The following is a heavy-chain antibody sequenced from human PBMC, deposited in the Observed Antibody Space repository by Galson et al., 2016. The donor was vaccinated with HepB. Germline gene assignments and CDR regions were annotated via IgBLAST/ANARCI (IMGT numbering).Heavy chain of an antibody. V-gene: IGHV4-34*01. D-gene: IGHD3-22*01. CDR1: GGSFSGYY. CDR2: INHSGST. Sequence: LSLTCAVYGGSFSGYYWSWIRQPPGKGLEWIGEINHSGSTNYNPSLKSRVTISVDTSKNQFSLNLRSVIAADTAVYYCASHYYYDSSGYYRDSFDIWGQGTTVTVSS. J-gene: IGHJ3*02. CDR3: ASHYYYDSSGYYRDSFDI.